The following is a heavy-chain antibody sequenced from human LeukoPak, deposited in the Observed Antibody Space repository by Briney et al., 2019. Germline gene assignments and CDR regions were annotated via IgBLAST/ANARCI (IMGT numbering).Heavy chain of an antibody. CDR1: GGSFSGYY. V-gene: IGHV4-34*01. Sequence: SETLSLTCAVYGGSFSGYYWSWIRQPPGKGLEWIGEINHSGSTNYNPSLKSRVTISVDTSKNQFSLKLSSVTAADTAVYYCARAPGHDYVWGTPPYYFDYWGQGTLVTVSS. CDR3: ARAPGHDYVWGTPPYYFDY. J-gene: IGHJ4*02. CDR2: INHSGST. D-gene: IGHD3-16*01.